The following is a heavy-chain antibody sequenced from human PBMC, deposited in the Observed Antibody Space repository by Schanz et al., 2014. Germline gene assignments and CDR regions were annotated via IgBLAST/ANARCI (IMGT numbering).Heavy chain of an antibody. D-gene: IGHD2-2*01. J-gene: IGHJ5*02. CDR1: GVSFSFYY. V-gene: IGHV4-34*02. CDR2: VHPSGTT. CDR3: ARGQDHAKTGDL. Sequence: QVHLQQWGAGLLQPSETLSLTCGVGGVSFSFYYWSWVRQPPGKGLEWIGEVHPSGTTNYNLSLSYRVTMSGDASKNQFSLKLTSVTAADTAVYYCARGQDHAKTGDLWGRGTLVTISS.